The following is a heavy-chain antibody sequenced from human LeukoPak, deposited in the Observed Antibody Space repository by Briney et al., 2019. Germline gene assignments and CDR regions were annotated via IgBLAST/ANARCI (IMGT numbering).Heavy chain of an antibody. CDR1: GFTFSSYS. J-gene: IGHJ4*02. CDR2: ISSSSSTI. D-gene: IGHD4-11*01. Sequence: PGGSLRLSCAASGFTFSSYSMNWVRQAPGKGLEWVSYISSSSSTIYNADSVKGRFTISRDNSKNTLYLQMNSLRAEDTAVYYCAKDMDYSQPYYWGQGTLVTVSS. CDR3: AKDMDYSQPYY. V-gene: IGHV3-48*01.